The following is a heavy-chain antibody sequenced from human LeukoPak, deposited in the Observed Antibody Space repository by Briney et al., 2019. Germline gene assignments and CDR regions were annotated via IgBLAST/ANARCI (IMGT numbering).Heavy chain of an antibody. D-gene: IGHD5-24*01. Sequence: GGSLRLSCAASGFAFSNYGINWVRQAPGKGLEWVSGITGSGVTTYYADSVKGRFTISRDNSKNTVYLQMDSLRAEDTAVYYCAKQSAEMATIDAFDIWGQGTMVTVSS. V-gene: IGHV3-23*01. CDR3: AKQSAEMATIDAFDI. CDR2: ITGSGVTT. CDR1: GFAFSNYG. J-gene: IGHJ3*02.